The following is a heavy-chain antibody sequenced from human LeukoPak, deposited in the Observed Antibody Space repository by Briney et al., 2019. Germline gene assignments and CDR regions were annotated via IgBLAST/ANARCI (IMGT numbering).Heavy chain of an antibody. CDR1: GVTFSQSW. J-gene: IGHJ4*02. CDR3: GRDQSIAGSSKVDY. D-gene: IGHD6-6*01. CDR2: INTDGRNT. V-gene: IGHV3-74*01. Sequence: GGSLRLSCVVSGVTFSQSWMHWVRQVPGKGLVWVSRINTDGRNTIYADSVKGRFTISRDNAKNTLYLQMNSMRAEDTAVYYCGRDQSIAGSSKVDYWGKGTLVSVSS.